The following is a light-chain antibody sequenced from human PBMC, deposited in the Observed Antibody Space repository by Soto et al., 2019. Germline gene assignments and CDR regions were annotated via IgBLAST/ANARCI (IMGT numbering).Light chain of an antibody. CDR2: AAS. V-gene: IGKV1-16*01. J-gene: IGKJ2*01. Sequence: DIQLTQSPSFLSASVGDRVTITCRASQGISNYLAWFQQKPGKVPKRLIYAASARATGIPARFSGSGSGTDFTLTISSLQSEDFAVYYCQQYNNWPYTFGQGTKVDIK. CDR1: QGISNY. CDR3: QQYNNWPYT.